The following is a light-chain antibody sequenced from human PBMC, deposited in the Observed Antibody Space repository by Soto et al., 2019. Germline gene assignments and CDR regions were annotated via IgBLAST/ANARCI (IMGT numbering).Light chain of an antibody. V-gene: IGLV2-14*01. Sequence: LTQPASVSGSPGQSITISCTGTSSGVGGYNYVSWYQQHPGKAPKLMIYEVSNRPSGVSNRFSGSKSGNTASLTISGLQAEDEADYYCSSYTSSSILYVFGTGTKVTVL. CDR3: SSYTSSSILYV. CDR2: EVS. CDR1: SSGVGGYNY. J-gene: IGLJ1*01.